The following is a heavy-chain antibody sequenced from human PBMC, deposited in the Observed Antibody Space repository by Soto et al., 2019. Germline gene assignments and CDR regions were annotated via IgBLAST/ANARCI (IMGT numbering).Heavy chain of an antibody. V-gene: IGHV3-66*01. Sequence: EVQLVESGGGLVQPGGSLRLSCAASGFTVSSNYMSWVRQAPGKGLEWVSVIYSGGSTYYADSVKGRFTISRDNSKXXLYLQMNSLRAEDTAVYYCARGYSGYDYESDWFDPWGQGTLVTVSS. CDR3: ARGYSGYDYESDWFDP. CDR1: GFTVSSNY. CDR2: IYSGGST. J-gene: IGHJ5*02. D-gene: IGHD5-12*01.